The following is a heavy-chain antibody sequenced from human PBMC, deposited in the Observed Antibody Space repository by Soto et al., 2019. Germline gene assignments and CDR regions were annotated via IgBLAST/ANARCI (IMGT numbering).Heavy chain of an antibody. CDR1: GFTFSDYY. D-gene: IGHD3-16*02. CDR2: ISSSGSTI. CDR3: ARDKNYDYIWGSYRPGAFDI. Sequence: GGSLRLSCAASGFTFSDYYMSWIRQAPGKGLEWVSYISSSGSTIYYADSVKGRFTISRDNAKNSLYLQMNSLRAEDTAVYYCARDKNYDYIWGSYRPGAFDIWGQGTMVTVSS. V-gene: IGHV3-11*01. J-gene: IGHJ3*02.